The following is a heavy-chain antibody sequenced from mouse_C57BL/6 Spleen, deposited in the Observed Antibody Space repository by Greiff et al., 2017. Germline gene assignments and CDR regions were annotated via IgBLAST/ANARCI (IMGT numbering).Heavy chain of an antibody. V-gene: IGHV2-2*01. CDR1: GFSLTSYG. Sequence: QVQLQQSGPGLVQPSPSLSITCTVSGFSLTSYGVHWVRQSPGKGLEWLGVIWSGGSTDYNAAFISRLSISKDNSKSQVFFKMNSLQADDTAIYYCARNSPPVLRGREYFDYWGQGTTLTVSS. D-gene: IGHD1-1*01. CDR2: IWSGGST. CDR3: ARNSPPVLRGREYFDY. J-gene: IGHJ2*01.